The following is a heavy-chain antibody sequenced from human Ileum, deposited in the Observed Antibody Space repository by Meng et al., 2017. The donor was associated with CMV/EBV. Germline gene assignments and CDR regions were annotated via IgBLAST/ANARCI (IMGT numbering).Heavy chain of an antibody. CDR2: VSTYNGNT. V-gene: IGHV1-18*01. CDR3: ARAGGNSLFDY. D-gene: IGHD4-23*01. CDR1: GYTFTNYG. Sequence: QVQLVQSGAAVXXXXXSVKVSCKASGYTFTNYGISWVRQAPGQGLEWMGWVSTYNGNTHYEQKLQGRVTMTTDRSTRTAYMELRSLRSDDTAVYYCARAGGNSLFDYWGRGTLVTVSS. J-gene: IGHJ4*02.